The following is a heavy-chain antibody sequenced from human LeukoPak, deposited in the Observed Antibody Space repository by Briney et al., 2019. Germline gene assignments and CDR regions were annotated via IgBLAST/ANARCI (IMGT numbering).Heavy chain of an antibody. CDR1: GYTFTSYA. CDR3: ARAGSLKHDAFDI. V-gene: IGHV1-3*01. Sequence: ASVKVSCKASGYTFTSYAMHWARQAPGQRLEWMGWINAGNGNTKYSQKFQGRVTITRDTSASTAYMELSSLRSEDTAVYYCARAGSLKHDAFDIWGQGTMVTVSS. CDR2: INAGNGNT. D-gene: IGHD3-10*01. J-gene: IGHJ3*02.